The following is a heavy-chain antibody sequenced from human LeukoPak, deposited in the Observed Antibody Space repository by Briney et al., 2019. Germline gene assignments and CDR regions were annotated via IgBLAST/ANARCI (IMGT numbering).Heavy chain of an antibody. V-gene: IGHV4-39*01. D-gene: IGHD4-23*01. CDR2: IYYSGST. J-gene: IGHJ6*02. CDR3: ARQVRHHSYYYYGMDV. Sequence: TSETLSLTCTVSGGSISSSSYYWGWIRQPPGKGLEWIGSIYYSGSTYYHPSLKSRVTISVDTSKNQFSLKLSSVTAADTAVYYCARQVRHHSYYYYGMDVWGQGTTVTVSS. CDR1: GGSISSSSYY.